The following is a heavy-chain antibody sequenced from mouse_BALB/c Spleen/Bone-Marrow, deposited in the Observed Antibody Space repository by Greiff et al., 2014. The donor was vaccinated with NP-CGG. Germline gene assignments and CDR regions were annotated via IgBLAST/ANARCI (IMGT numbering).Heavy chain of an antibody. CDR3: ARDGLYGNYAMDY. V-gene: IGHV2-9*02. J-gene: IGHJ4*01. CDR2: IWAGGST. D-gene: IGHD2-1*01. Sequence: VKLMESGPGLVAPSQSLSITCTVSGFSLTSYGVHWVRQPPGKGLEWLGVIWAGGSTNYNSALMSRLSISKDNSKSQVFSKMNSLQTDDTAMYYCARDGLYGNYAMDYWGQGTSVTVSS. CDR1: GFSLTSYG.